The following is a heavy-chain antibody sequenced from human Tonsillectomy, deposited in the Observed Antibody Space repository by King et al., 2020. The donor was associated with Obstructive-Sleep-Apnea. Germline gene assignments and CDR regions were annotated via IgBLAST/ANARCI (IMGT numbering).Heavy chain of an antibody. CDR2: ISTSDNTI. V-gene: IGHV3-48*04. J-gene: IGHJ3*02. CDR3: ARDRTYCNGDCYSAFDI. CDR1: GFTFITYS. Sequence: QLVQSGGGLVQPGGSLRLSCAASGFTFITYSMNWVRQAPGKGLEWISYISTSDNTIYYADSVKGRFTISRDNAKNSLYLQMNSLRAEDTAVYYCARDRTYCNGDCYSAFDIWGRGTMVIVSS. D-gene: IGHD2-21*02.